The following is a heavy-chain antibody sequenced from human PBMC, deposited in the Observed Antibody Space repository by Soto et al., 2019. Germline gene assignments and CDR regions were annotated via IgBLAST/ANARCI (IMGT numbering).Heavy chain of an antibody. CDR3: ARDLVEMATAGAFDI. V-gene: IGHV1-69*01. CDR1: GCTFSRYA. CDR2: IIPIFGTA. D-gene: IGHD5-12*01. J-gene: IGHJ3*02. Sequence: SVKVSFNASGCTFSRYAVGLVRHPPGQGLEWMGGIIPIFGTANYAQKFQGRVTITADESTSTAYMEVSSLRSEDTAVYYCARDLVEMATAGAFDIWGQGTMVTVSS.